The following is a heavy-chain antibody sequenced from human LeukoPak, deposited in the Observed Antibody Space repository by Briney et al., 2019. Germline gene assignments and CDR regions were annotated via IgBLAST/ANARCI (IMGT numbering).Heavy chain of an antibody. Sequence: GGSLRLSCAASGFTFSSNYMSWVRQAPGKGLEWVSVIYSGGSTYYADSVKGRFTISRDNSKNTLYLQMNSLRAEDTAVYYCARDVYYYDSSGYYEDYWGQGTLVTVSS. CDR1: GFTFSSNY. V-gene: IGHV3-66*01. D-gene: IGHD3-22*01. CDR3: ARDVYYYDSSGYYEDY. CDR2: IYSGGST. J-gene: IGHJ4*02.